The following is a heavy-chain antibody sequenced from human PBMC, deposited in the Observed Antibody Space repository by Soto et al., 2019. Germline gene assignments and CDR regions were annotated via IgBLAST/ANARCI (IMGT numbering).Heavy chain of an antibody. D-gene: IGHD3-22*01. CDR3: ATDSGVVVVTQDY. CDR2: ISGSGGST. J-gene: IGHJ4*02. CDR1: GFTFSSYA. Sequence: EVQLLESGGGLVQPGGSLRLSCAASGFTFSSYAMSWVRQAPGKGLEWVSAISGSGGSTYYADSVKGRFTISSDNSKNTLYLQMNSLRAEDTAVYYCATDSGVVVVTQDYWGQGTLVTVSS. V-gene: IGHV3-23*01.